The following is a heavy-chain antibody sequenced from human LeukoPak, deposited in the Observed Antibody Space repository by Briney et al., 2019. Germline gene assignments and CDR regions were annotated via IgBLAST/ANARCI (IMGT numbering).Heavy chain of an antibody. CDR1: GGSFSGYY. D-gene: IGHD5-18*01. V-gene: IGHV4-34*01. CDR3: ARVNMGIQLWSEDP. CDR2: INHSGST. Sequence: EPSETLSLTCAVYGGSFSGYYWSWIRQPPEKGLDWIGEINHSGSTNYNPSLKSRVTISVDTSKNQFSLKLSSVTAADTAVYYCARVNMGIQLWSEDPWGQGTLVTVSS. J-gene: IGHJ5*02.